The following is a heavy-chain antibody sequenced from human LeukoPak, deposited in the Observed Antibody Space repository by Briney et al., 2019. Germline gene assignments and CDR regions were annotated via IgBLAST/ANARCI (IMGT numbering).Heavy chain of an antibody. CDR2: IRSTSNTI. CDR1: GFTFSTYS. V-gene: IGHV3-48*04. J-gene: IGHJ4*02. Sequence: GGSLRLSCAASGFTFSTYSMNWVRQAPGKGLEWVSYIRSTSNTIYYADSVKGRFTISRDNAKNSLYLQMNSLRAEDTAVYYCARDFGRWFIDYWGQGTLVTVSS. CDR3: ARDFGRWFIDY. D-gene: IGHD4-23*01.